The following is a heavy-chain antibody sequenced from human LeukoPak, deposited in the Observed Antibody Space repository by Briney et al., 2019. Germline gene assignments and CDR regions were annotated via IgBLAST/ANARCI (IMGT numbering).Heavy chain of an antibody. CDR3: ATDAYRGLGY. Sequence: PGRALRLSCVTSGITFSNYYMHWVRQVPGEGLVWVSHIIQDGSVTSYADSVKGRFTISRDNAKNTVYLQLNNLRAEDTAVYYCATDAYRGLGYWGQGTLVTVSS. CDR1: GITFSNYY. J-gene: IGHJ4*02. D-gene: IGHD3-16*01. V-gene: IGHV3-74*01. CDR2: IIQDGSVT.